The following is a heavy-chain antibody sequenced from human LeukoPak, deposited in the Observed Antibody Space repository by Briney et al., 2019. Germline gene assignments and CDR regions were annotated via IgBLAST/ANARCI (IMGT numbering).Heavy chain of an antibody. J-gene: IGHJ6*02. Sequence: GTSVEFSCQPSELTFTSSGMQWVRKARGQRLEWIGWIVVGSGNTKYAQKFQETVTITRDMSTSTAYMELSSLRSEDTAVYYCAARARITGTTYYYGMDVWGQGTTVTVSS. V-gene: IGHV1-58*02. D-gene: IGHD1-20*01. CDR2: IVVGSGNT. CDR1: ELTFTSSG. CDR3: AARARITGTTYYYGMDV.